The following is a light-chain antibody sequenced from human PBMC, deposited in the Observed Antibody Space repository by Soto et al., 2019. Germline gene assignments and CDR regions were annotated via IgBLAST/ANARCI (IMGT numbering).Light chain of an antibody. CDR1: QSVCSRC. CDR3: QHYGTTPWT. CDR2: GAS. J-gene: IGKJ1*01. V-gene: IGKV3-20*01. Sequence: ETVLTQSPGTLSLSPGERVTLSCRASQSVCSRCLAWYQQKPGQSPRLLIYGASTRATGIPDRFSGSGSGTDFTLTISRLEPEDFAVYYCQHYGTTPWTFGQENKVGIK.